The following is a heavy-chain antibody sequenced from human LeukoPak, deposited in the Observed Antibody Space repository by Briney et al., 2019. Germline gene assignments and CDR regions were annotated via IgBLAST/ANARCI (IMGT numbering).Heavy chain of an antibody. Sequence: GASVKVSCKASGYTFTGYYMHWVRQAPGQGLEWMGGIIPIFGTANYAQKFQGRVTITADESTSTAYMELSSLRSEDTAVYYCASVTGHSSVVVWGQGTLVTVSS. J-gene: IGHJ4*02. CDR1: GYTFTGYY. D-gene: IGHD5-18*01. V-gene: IGHV1-69*13. CDR2: IIPIFGTA. CDR3: ASVTGHSSVVV.